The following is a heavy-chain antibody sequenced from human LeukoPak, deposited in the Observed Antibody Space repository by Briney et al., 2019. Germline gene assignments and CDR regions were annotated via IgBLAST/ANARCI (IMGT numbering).Heavy chain of an antibody. Sequence: QTGGSLRLSCAASGFTFSSYAMSWVRQAPGKGLEWVSAISGSGGSTYYADSVKGRFTISRDNSKNTLYLQMNSLRAEDTAVYYCAKDQNYYDSSGYYYGDGDYWGQGTLVTVSS. CDR3: AKDQNYYDSSGYYYGDGDY. D-gene: IGHD3-22*01. V-gene: IGHV3-23*01. CDR2: ISGSGGST. CDR1: GFTFSSYA. J-gene: IGHJ4*02.